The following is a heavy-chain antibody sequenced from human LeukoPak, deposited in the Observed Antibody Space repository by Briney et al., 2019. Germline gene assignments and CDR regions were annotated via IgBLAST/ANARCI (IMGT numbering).Heavy chain of an antibody. CDR3: AREDGYCSSTSCEYYYGMDV. CDR1: GGTFSSYT. D-gene: IGHD2-2*01. CDR2: IIPILGIA. Sequence: SVKVSCKASGGTFSSYTINWVRQAPGQGLEWMGRIIPILGIANYAQRFQGRVTITADKSTSTAYMELSSLRSEDTAVYYCAREDGYCSSTSCEYYYGMDVWGQGTTVTVSS. J-gene: IGHJ6*02. V-gene: IGHV1-69*04.